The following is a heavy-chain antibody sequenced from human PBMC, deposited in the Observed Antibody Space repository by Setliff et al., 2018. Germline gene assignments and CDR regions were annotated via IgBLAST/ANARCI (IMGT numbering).Heavy chain of an antibody. J-gene: IGHJ6*02. CDR3: ARGLYCSSTSCYPFYYYYYGMDV. Sequence: ASVKVSCKASGYTFTTYNIHWVRQAPGQRLEWMGWVSGVNGNMKNSQKFQGRVTITTDESTSTAYMELSSLRSEDTAVYYCARGLYCSSTSCYPFYYYYYGMDVWGQGTTVTVSS. V-gene: IGHV1-3*01. D-gene: IGHD2-2*01. CDR2: VSGVNGNM. CDR1: GYTFTTYN.